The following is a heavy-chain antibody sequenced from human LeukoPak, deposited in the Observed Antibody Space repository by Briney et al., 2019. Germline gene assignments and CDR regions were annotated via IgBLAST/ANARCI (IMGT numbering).Heavy chain of an antibody. CDR1: GFTFGSYA. V-gene: IGHV3-23*01. CDR3: AKAMG. CDR2: ITGSGATT. Sequence: GGSLRLSCAASGFTFGSYAMSWVRQAPGKGLERVSAITGSGATTYYAESVKGRFTISRDNSNNTLFLQMNSLRAEDTAIYYCAKAMGWGQGTMVTVSS. D-gene: IGHD1-26*01. J-gene: IGHJ3*01.